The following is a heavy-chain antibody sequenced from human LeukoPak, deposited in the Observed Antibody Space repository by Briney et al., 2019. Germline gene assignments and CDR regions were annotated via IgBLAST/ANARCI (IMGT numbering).Heavy chain of an antibody. J-gene: IGHJ5*02. Sequence: PSETLSLTCTVSGGSISTYYWTWIRQPPGKGLEWIGYIYYSGSTNYNPSLKSRVTISVDTSKNQFSLKLSSVTAADTAVYYCAGGRWTYRISDNWFAPWGQGTLVTVSS. CDR3: AGGRWTYRISDNWFAP. CDR2: IYYSGST. D-gene: IGHD1-1*01. CDR1: GGSISTYY. V-gene: IGHV4-59*01.